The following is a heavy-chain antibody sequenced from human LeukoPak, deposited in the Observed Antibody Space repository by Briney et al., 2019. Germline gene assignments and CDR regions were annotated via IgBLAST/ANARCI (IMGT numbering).Heavy chain of an antibody. J-gene: IGHJ4*02. V-gene: IGHV3-21*04. CDR2: ISYTGTYI. CDR3: VRDRGTYRPIDY. D-gene: IGHD1-26*01. Sequence: PGGSLRLSCEGSGLNFTNAWMNWVRQAPGKGLEWVSSISYTGTYIYYADSVKGRFTISRDNAQNSLYLQMNSLRAEDTAIYYCVRDRGTYRPIDYWGQGTLVTVSS. CDR1: GLNFTNAW.